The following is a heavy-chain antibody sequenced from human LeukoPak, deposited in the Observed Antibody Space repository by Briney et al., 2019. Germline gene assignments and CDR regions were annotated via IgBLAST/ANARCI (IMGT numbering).Heavy chain of an antibody. CDR1: GYSFTSYW. J-gene: IGHJ4*02. D-gene: IGHD3-22*01. V-gene: IGHV5-51*01. CDR2: IYPGDSDT. Sequence: GESLKISCKGSGYSFTSYWIGWVRQMPGKGLEWMGIIYPGDSDTRYSPSFQGQVTISADKSISTAYLQWSSLKASDTAMYYCARSADSSGYYLWLDYWGQGTLVTVSS. CDR3: ARSADSSGYYLWLDY.